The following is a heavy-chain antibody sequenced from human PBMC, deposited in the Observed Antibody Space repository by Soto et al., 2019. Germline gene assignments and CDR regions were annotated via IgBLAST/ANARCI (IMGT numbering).Heavy chain of an antibody. J-gene: IGHJ3*02. CDR1: GGSISSSSYY. Sequence: QLQLQESGPGLVKPSETLSLTCTVSGGSISSSSYYWGWIRQPPGKGLEWIGSIYYSGSTYYNSSLKSRVTISVDTSKNQFSLKLSSVTAADTAVYYCARHVNPWAQGAFDIWGQGTMVTVSS. CDR2: IYYSGST. CDR3: ARHVNPWAQGAFDI. D-gene: IGHD7-27*01. V-gene: IGHV4-39*01.